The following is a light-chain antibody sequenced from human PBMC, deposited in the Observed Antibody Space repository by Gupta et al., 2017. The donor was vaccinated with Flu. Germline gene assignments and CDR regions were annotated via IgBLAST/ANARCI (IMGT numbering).Light chain of an antibody. J-gene: IGKJ3*01. CDR1: QSISSY. V-gene: IGKV1-39*01. CDR2: AAS. CDR3: QQGNGLPFT. Sequence: DIQMTKSPSSLSPSVGDRVTITRRASQSISSYLNWYQQKPGKAHKLLIYAASRLQSGVPSRCSGSGSGKDFTLTISRLQHEDFANYYCQQGNGLPFTFGHGTKVDIK.